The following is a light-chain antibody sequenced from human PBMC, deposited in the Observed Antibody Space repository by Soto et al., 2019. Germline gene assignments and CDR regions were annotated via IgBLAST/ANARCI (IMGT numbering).Light chain of an antibody. V-gene: IGLV2-14*03. CDR1: SSDVGGYNS. CDR2: DVN. Sequence: QSALTQPASVSGSPGQSIAISCTGTSSDVGGYNSVSWYQHHPGKAPKLMIYDVNYRPSGISDRFSGSKSGKTASLTISGLQAEDEADYYCSSYTSSSTLVFGTGTKVTVL. CDR3: SSYTSSSTLV. J-gene: IGLJ1*01.